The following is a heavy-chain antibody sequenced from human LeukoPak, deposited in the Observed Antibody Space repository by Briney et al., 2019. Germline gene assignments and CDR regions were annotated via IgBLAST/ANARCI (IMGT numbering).Heavy chain of an antibody. D-gene: IGHD6-19*01. CDR2: MNPNSGNT. V-gene: IGHV1-8*01. Sequence: RASVKVSCKASGYTFTSYDINWVRQATGQGLEWMGWMNPNSGNTGYAQKFQGRVTMTRNTSISTAYMELSSLRSEDTAVYYCARETRPDSSGWSHAFDIWGQGTTVTVSS. CDR3: ARETRPDSSGWSHAFDI. CDR1: GYTFTSYD. J-gene: IGHJ3*02.